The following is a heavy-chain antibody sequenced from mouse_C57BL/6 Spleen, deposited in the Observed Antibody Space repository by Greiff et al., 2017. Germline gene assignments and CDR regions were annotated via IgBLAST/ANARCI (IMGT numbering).Heavy chain of an antibody. Sequence: EVNLVESGGGLVKPGGSLKLSCAASGFTFSSYAMSWVRQTPEKRLEWVATISDGGSYTYYPDNVKGRFTISRDNAKNNLYLQMSHLKSEDTAMYYCARVLTVSGAMDCWGQGTSVTVSS. CDR3: ARVLTVSGAMDC. J-gene: IGHJ4*01. CDR2: ISDGGSYT. CDR1: GFTFSSYA. V-gene: IGHV5-4*03. D-gene: IGHD4-1*01.